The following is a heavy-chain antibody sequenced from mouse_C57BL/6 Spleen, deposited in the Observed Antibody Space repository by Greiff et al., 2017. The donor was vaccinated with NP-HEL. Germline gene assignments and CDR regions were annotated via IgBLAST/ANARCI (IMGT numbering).Heavy chain of an antibody. CDR1: GFTFSDYG. Sequence: EVQVVESGGGLVKPGGSLKLSCAASGFTFSDYGMHWVRQAPEKGLEWVAYISSGSSTNYYADTVKGRFTISRDNAKNTLFLQMTSLRSEDTAMYYCATGPYYAMDYWGQGTSVTVSS. V-gene: IGHV5-17*01. CDR2: ISSGSSTN. CDR3: ATGPYYAMDY. J-gene: IGHJ4*01. D-gene: IGHD4-1*01.